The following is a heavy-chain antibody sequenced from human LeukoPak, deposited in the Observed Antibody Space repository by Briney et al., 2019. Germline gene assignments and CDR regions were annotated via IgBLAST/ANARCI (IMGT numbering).Heavy chain of an antibody. D-gene: IGHD4-17*01. CDR3: ARDFGDYRVDY. CDR1: GGSISSSSYY. V-gene: IGHV4-39*01. Sequence: SETLSLTCTVSGGSISSSSYYWGWIRQPPGKGLEWIGSIYYTGNTYHNPSLKSRVTISVDTSKNQFSLKLSSVTAADTAVYYCARDFGDYRVDYWGQGTLVTVSS. J-gene: IGHJ4*02. CDR2: IYYTGNT.